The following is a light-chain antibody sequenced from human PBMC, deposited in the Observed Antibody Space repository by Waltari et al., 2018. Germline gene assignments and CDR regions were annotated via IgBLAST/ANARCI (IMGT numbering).Light chain of an antibody. CDR3: QERSNWPGGA. CDR2: DAS. J-gene: IGKJ4*01. V-gene: IGKV3-11*01. CDR1: QSVRTY. Sequence: EIVLTQSPATLSLSPGERVTLSCRASQSVRTYLAWYQHRPGQAPRLLIYDASNRATDVPARFSGSGSGTDFTLTISSLQPEDFAVYYCQERSNWPGGAFGGGTKVEIK.